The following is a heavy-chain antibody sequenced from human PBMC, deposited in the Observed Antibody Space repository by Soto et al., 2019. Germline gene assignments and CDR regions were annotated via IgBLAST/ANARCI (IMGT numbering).Heavy chain of an antibody. V-gene: IGHV4-34*01. J-gene: IGHJ6*02. Sequence: PSETLSLTCVVSGESFSVYYWSWIRQTPGMGLEWIGEVDHRGSTTYNPSLKNRASISIVSSKNLFSLELTSVTAADTALYFCARYEYGNSLYGVDVWGQGTRVTVSS. CDR1: GESFSVYY. CDR2: VDHRGST. D-gene: IGHD1-7*01. CDR3: ARYEYGNSLYGVDV.